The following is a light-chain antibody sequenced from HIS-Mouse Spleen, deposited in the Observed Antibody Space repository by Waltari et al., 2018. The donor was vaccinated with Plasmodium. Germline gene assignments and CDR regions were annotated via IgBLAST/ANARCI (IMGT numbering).Light chain of an antibody. CDR2: EVS. CDR3: SSYTSSSTRV. CDR1: SSDVGGFNY. J-gene: IGLJ2*01. V-gene: IGLV2-14*01. Sequence: QSALTQPASVSGSPGQSLTISCTGTSSDVGGFNYVSWYQQHPGKAPQLMIYEVSNRPSGVSNRFSGSKSGNTASLTISGLQAEDEADYYCSSYTSSSTRVFGGGTKLTVL.